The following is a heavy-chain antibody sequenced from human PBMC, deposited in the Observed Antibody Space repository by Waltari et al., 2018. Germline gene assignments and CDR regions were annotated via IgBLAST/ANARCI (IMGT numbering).Heavy chain of an antibody. Sequence: QVQLVESGGGVVQPGGSLRLSCAASGFTFSSYGMHWVRQAPGKGLEWVAFIRYDGSNKYYADSVKGRFTISRDNSKNTLCLQMNSLRAEDTAVYYCAKDKGYSGYERGRYFDYWGQGTLVTVSS. J-gene: IGHJ4*02. CDR2: IRYDGSNK. CDR3: AKDKGYSGYERGRYFDY. CDR1: GFTFSSYG. D-gene: IGHD5-12*01. V-gene: IGHV3-30*02.